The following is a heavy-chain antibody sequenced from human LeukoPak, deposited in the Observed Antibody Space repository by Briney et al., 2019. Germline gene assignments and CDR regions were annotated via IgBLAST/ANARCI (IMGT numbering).Heavy chain of an antibody. CDR2: INHSGST. CDR1: GGSFSGYY. V-gene: IGHV4-34*01. D-gene: IGHD6-13*01. Sequence: SETLSLTCAVYGGSFSGYYWSWIRQPPGKGLEWIGEINHSGSTNYNPSLKSRVTISVDTSKNQFSLKLSSVTAADTAVYYCAGGTAIASAGTPHSGYYFDYWGQGTLVTVSS. CDR3: AGGTAIASAGTPHSGYYFDY. J-gene: IGHJ4*02.